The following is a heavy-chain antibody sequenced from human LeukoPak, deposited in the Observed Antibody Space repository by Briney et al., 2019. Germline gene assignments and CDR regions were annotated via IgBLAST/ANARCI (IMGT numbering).Heavy chain of an antibody. Sequence: SQTLSLTCTVSGDSINTGGYYWSWIRQHPGKGLEWIGYIYYSGSTYYSPSLESRLTISVDTSQNHFSLKLSSVTAADTAIYYCARGGSGSYGVYYYMDVWGKGTTVTVSS. CDR3: ARGGSGSYGVYYYMDV. D-gene: IGHD3-10*01. J-gene: IGHJ6*03. CDR1: GDSINTGGYY. CDR2: IYYSGST. V-gene: IGHV4-31*03.